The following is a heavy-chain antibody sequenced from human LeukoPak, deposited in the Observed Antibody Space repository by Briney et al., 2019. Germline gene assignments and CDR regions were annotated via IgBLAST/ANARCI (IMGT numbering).Heavy chain of an antibody. CDR1: GFTFSSYG. V-gene: IGHV3-30*02. Sequence: TGGSLRLSCAASGFTFSSYGMHWVRKAPGKGLEWVAFIRYDGSNKYYADSVKGRFTISRDNSKNTLYLQMNSLRAEDTAVYYCAKDWPALMTTASNWFDPWGQGTLVTVSS. J-gene: IGHJ5*02. CDR2: IRYDGSNK. D-gene: IGHD4-17*01. CDR3: AKDWPALMTTASNWFDP.